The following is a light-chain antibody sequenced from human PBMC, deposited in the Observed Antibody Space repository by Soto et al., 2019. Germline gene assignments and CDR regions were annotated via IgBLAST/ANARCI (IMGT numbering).Light chain of an antibody. Sequence: DIQMTQSPSTLPASLGDRLTITCRASQSISSWLAWYQQKPGKAPKLLIYKASTLESGVPSNFSGSGSGTEFSLTISSLQPEDFATYYCQQYNASPWTFGQGTKVDI. V-gene: IGKV1-5*03. J-gene: IGKJ1*01. CDR2: KAS. CDR3: QQYNASPWT. CDR1: QSISSW.